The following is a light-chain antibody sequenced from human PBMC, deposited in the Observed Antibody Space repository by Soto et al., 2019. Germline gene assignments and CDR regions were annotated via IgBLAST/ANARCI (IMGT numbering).Light chain of an antibody. CDR2: HAS. J-gene: IGKJ4*01. CDR1: QSVSSK. Sequence: EIVMTQSPATLSVSPGERANLSCRASQSVSSKLAWYQQKPGQAHRLLIYHASTRATGIPARFNGSGSGTEFTLTISRLQSEDFAVYYCQQYDKWPLTFGGGTKVESK. V-gene: IGKV3-15*01. CDR3: QQYDKWPLT.